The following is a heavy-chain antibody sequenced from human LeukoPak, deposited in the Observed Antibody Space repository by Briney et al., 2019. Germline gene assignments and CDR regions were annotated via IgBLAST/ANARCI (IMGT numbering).Heavy chain of an antibody. V-gene: IGHV3-23*01. CDR2: LSFSGLTP. CDR1: GFTFINYA. J-gene: IGHJ4*02. Sequence: GGSLRLSCAAPGFTFINYAVSWVRQAPGKGLEWVSALSFSGLTPYYADSVRGRSTISRDNSKSTLYLQMNSLRAEDKALYYCARPNSGWCAGGFDYWGQGILVTVSS. D-gene: IGHD6-19*01. CDR3: ARPNSGWCAGGFDY.